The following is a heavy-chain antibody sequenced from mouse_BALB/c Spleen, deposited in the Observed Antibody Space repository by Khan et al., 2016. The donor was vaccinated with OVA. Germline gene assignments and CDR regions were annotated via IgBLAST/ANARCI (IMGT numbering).Heavy chain of an antibody. CDR2: IWAGGST. CDR3: ARDREPDYFDY. V-gene: IGHV2-9*02. Sequence: VQLKESGPGLVAPSQSLSITCTASGFSLTSYGVHWVRQPPGKGLEWLGVIWAGGSTNYNSAIMSRLSISKDSSKSQVFLKITSLQTDDTAICYCARDREPDYFDYWGQGTTLTVSS. J-gene: IGHJ2*01. CDR1: GFSLTSYG.